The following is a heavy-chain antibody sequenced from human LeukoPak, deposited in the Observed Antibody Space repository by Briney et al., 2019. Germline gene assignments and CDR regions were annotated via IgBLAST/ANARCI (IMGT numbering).Heavy chain of an antibody. V-gene: IGHV3-23*01. D-gene: IGHD6-13*01. Sequence: GGSLRLSCAASGFTFSSYAMSGVRQAPGRGREWVSAISGSGGSTYYADSVKGRFTISRDNSKNTLYLQMNSLRVEDTAVYYCARGSSWYYFDYWGQGTLVTVSS. CDR3: ARGSSWYYFDY. J-gene: IGHJ4*02. CDR1: GFTFSSYA. CDR2: ISGSGGST.